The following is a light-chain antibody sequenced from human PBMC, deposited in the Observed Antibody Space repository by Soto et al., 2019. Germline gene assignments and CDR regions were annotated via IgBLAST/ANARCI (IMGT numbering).Light chain of an antibody. CDR2: SYN. J-gene: IGLJ2*01. CDR3: AAWDDSLNGVV. CDR1: SSNIGGNT. Sequence: QSVLTQPPSASGTPGQRVTISCSGSSSNIGGNTVIWYQQLPGTAPKLLIYSYNQRPSGVPDRFSGSKSGTSASLAISGLQSEDEADYYCAAWDDSLNGVVFGGGTKVTVL. V-gene: IGLV1-44*01.